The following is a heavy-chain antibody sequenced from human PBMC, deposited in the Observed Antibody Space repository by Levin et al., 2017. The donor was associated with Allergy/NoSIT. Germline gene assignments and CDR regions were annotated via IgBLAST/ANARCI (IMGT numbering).Heavy chain of an antibody. D-gene: IGHD6-6*01. Sequence: PGGSLRLSCAASGFTFSSYWMSWVRQAPGKGLEWVANIKQDGSEKYYVDSVKGRFTISRDNAKNSLYLQMNSLRAEDTAVYYCARAGIAARFRFDPWGQGTLVTVSS. CDR2: IKQDGSEK. J-gene: IGHJ5*02. CDR3: ARAGIAARFRFDP. V-gene: IGHV3-7*01. CDR1: GFTFSSYW.